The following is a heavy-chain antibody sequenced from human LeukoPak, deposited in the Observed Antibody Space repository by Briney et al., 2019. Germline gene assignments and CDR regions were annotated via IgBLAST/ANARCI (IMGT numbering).Heavy chain of an antibody. J-gene: IGHJ4*02. Sequence: AGGSLRLSCVASGLPFSSYWMTWVRQARGKGLEWVANIKQDGSKKSYVDYVKGRFTIYRDNAKNSLYLQMNSLRAEDTAIYYCTRVGYIDEGIDYWGQGTLVTVSS. CDR3: TRVGYIDEGIDY. CDR1: GLPFSSYW. V-gene: IGHV3-7*04. CDR2: IKQDGSKK. D-gene: IGHD5-24*01.